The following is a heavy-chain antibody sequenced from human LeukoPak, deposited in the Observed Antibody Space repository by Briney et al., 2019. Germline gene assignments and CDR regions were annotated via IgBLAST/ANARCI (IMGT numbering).Heavy chain of an antibody. CDR1: GFSVSSNY. D-gene: IGHD3-22*01. V-gene: IGHV3-53*01. CDR3: ARAQGHYYDSSAYVYYFDY. J-gene: IGHJ4*02. Sequence: GGSLRLSCAASGFSVSSNYMSWVRQAPGMGLEWVSVIYNGGSTYYADSVKGRFTISRDNSKNTLYLQMNSLRAEDMAVYYCARAQGHYYDSSAYVYYFDYWGQGTLVTVSS. CDR2: IYNGGST.